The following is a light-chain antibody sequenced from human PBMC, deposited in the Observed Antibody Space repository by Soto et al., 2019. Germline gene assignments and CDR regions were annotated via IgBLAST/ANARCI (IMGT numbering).Light chain of an antibody. J-gene: IGLJ1*01. V-gene: IGLV2-23*02. CDR3: CSYAGSGPGV. CDR2: KVS. Sequence: QSVLTQPASVSGSPGQSITISCTGTTSSVGTYNLVSWYQQHPGKVPKLMISKVSERPSGVSNRFSGSKSGNTASLTISGLQPEDEADYYCCSYAGSGPGVFGTGTKLTVL. CDR1: TSSVGTYNL.